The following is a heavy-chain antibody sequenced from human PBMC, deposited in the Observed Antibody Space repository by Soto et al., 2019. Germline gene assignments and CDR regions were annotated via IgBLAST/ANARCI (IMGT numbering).Heavy chain of an antibody. Sequence: QEQLQESGPRLVKPSETLSLTCSVSGGSISNYHWSWIRQPPGKGLEWIGYISYTGSTNYSPSLKSRVTMLLATSKNQCSLKLSSVTAADTAVYYCARVAADAYWSGYDDYWGQGTLVTVSS. CDR1: GGSISNYH. CDR2: ISYTGST. CDR3: ARVAADAYWSGYDDY. D-gene: IGHD3-3*01. J-gene: IGHJ4*02. V-gene: IGHV4-59*01.